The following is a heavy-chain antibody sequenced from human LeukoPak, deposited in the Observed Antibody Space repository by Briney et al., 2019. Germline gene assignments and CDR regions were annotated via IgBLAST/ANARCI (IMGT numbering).Heavy chain of an antibody. D-gene: IGHD5-18*01. CDR2: IYYSGST. J-gene: IGHJ4*02. V-gene: IGHV4-30-4*02. Sequence: SETLSLTCTVSGGSISSGDYYWSWIRQPPGKGLEWIGYIYYSGSTYYNPSLKSRVTISVDTSKNQFSLKLSSVTAADTAVYYCAKAIVDTAMVNWGQGTLVTVSS. CDR1: GGSISSGDYY. CDR3: AKAIVDTAMVN.